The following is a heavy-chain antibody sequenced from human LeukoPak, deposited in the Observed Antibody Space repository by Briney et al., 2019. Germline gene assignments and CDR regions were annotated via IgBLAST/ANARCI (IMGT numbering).Heavy chain of an antibody. CDR3: ARRGCIGGYCSSGWFDP. D-gene: IGHD2-2*01. CDR2: IYYSGST. J-gene: IGHJ5*02. CDR1: GGSISSYY. Sequence: SETLSLTCTVSGGSISSYYWSWIRQPPGKGLEWIGYIYYSGSTNYNPSPKSRVTISVDTSKNQFSLKLSSVTAADTAVYYCARRGCIGGYCSSGWFDPWGQGTLVTVSS. V-gene: IGHV4-59*08.